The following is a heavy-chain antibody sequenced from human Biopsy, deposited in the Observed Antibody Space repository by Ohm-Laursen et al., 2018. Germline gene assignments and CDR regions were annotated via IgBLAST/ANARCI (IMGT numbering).Heavy chain of an antibody. Sequence: GTLSLTCSVSDSSVSHDYFWSWIRHPPGKGLEWIGSIYHGSGTSYNPSIKTRVAITLDKAKNKFSLWIDSVTAADTAVYYCASRSLFYRYFASWGQGTPVTVSS. CDR1: DSSVSHDYF. CDR2: IYHGSGT. J-gene: IGHJ4*02. D-gene: IGHD3-9*01. V-gene: IGHV4-38-2*01. CDR3: ASRSLFYRYFAS.